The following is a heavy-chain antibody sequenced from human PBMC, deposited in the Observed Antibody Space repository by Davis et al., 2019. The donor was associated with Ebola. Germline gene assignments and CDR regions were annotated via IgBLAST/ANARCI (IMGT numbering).Heavy chain of an antibody. V-gene: IGHV1-18*01. CDR3: ARADYYDSMYYYYGMDV. J-gene: IGHJ6*02. D-gene: IGHD3-22*01. CDR1: GYTFTSYA. Sequence: ASVKVSCKASGYTFTSYAMHWVRQAPGQGLEWMGWISAYNGNTNYAQKLQGRVTMTTDTSTSTAYMELRSLRSDNTAVYYCARADYYDSMYYYYGMDVWGQGTTVTVSS. CDR2: ISAYNGNT.